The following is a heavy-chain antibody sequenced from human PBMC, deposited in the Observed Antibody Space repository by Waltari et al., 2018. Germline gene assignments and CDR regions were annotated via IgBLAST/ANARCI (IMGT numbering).Heavy chain of an antibody. V-gene: IGHV3-74*01. D-gene: IGHD7-27*01. Sequence: EVQLVESGGGLVQPGGSLRLSCAASGFTFSNNWLHWVRQAPGKGLVWVSFINSDVSGTSYADSVRGRFTISRDNAKNTLYLQMNSLRAEDTAVYYCARGGWGGIDYWGQGSLVTVSS. CDR3: ARGGWGGIDY. J-gene: IGHJ4*02. CDR1: GFTFSNNW. CDR2: INSDVSGT.